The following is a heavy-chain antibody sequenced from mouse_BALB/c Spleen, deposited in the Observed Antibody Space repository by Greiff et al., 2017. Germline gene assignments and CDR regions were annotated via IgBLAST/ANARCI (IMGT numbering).Heavy chain of an antibody. CDR1: GFAFSSYD. Sequence: EVQLVESGGGLVKPGGSLKLSCAASGFAFSSYDMSWVRQTPEKRLEWVAYISSGGGSTYYPDTVKGRFTISRDNAKNTLYLQMSSLKSEDTAMYYCARHGDYGSSDYAMDYWGQGTSVTVSS. J-gene: IGHJ4*01. V-gene: IGHV5-12-1*01. D-gene: IGHD1-1*01. CDR2: ISSGGGST. CDR3: ARHGDYGSSDYAMDY.